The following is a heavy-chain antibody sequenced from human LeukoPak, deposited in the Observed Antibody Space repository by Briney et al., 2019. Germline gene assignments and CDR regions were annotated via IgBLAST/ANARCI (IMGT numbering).Heavy chain of an antibody. D-gene: IGHD1-14*01. CDR3: ARETGSALFDY. Sequence: PSETLSLTCAVYGGSFSGYYWSWIRQPPGKGLEWIGEINHSGSTNYNPSLKSRVTISVDKSKNQFSLKLSSVTAADTAVYYCARETGSALFDYWGQGTLVTVSS. J-gene: IGHJ4*02. V-gene: IGHV4-34*01. CDR1: GGSFSGYY. CDR2: INHSGST.